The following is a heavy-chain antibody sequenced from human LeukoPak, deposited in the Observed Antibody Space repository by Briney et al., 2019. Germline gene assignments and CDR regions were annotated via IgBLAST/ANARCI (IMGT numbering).Heavy chain of an antibody. V-gene: IGHV4-59*01. Sequence: PSGTLSLTCTVSGVSISSYYWSWIRQPPGKGLEWIGYIYYSGSTNYNPSLKSRVTISVDTSKNQFSLKLSSVTAADTAVYYCARAEAMGLGYWGQGTLVTVSS. D-gene: IGHD5-18*01. CDR2: IYYSGST. J-gene: IGHJ4*02. CDR3: ARAEAMGLGY. CDR1: GVSISSYY.